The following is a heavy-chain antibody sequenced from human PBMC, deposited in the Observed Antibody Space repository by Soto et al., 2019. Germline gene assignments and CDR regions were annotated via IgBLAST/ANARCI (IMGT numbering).Heavy chain of an antibody. D-gene: IGHD2-15*01. V-gene: IGHV1-8*01. Sequence: ASVKVSCKASGYTFTSYDINWVRQATGQGLEWMGWMNPNSGNTGYAQKFQGRVTMTRNTSISTAYMELSSLRSEDTAVYYCGYCSGGSHYMDVWGKGTTVTVSS. CDR3: GYCSGGSHYMDV. CDR1: GYTFTSYD. J-gene: IGHJ6*03. CDR2: MNPNSGNT.